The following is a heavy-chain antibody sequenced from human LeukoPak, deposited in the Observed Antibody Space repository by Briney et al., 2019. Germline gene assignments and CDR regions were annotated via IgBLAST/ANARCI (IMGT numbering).Heavy chain of an antibody. CDR1: GGTFSSYA. J-gene: IGHJ5*02. CDR2: IIPILGIA. V-gene: IGHV1-69*04. Sequence: SLKVSCKASGGTFSSYAISWVRQAPGQGLEWMGRIIPILGIANYAQKFQGRVTITADKSTSTAYMELSSLRSEDTAVYYCAKSPADRGNWFDPWGQGTLVTVSS. CDR3: AKSPADRGNWFDP.